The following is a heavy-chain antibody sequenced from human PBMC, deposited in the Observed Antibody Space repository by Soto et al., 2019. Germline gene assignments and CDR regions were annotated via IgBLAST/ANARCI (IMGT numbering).Heavy chain of an antibody. CDR2: IYPGDSDT. V-gene: IGHV5-51*01. D-gene: IGHD3-3*01. J-gene: IGHJ3*02. Sequence: PGESLKISCKGSGYSFTSYWIGWVRQMPGKGLEWMGIIYPGDSDTRYSPSFQGQVTISADKSISTAYLQWSSLKASDTAMYYCARHRITIFGVVTPVDAFDIWGQGTRVTVSS. CDR3: ARHRITIFGVVTPVDAFDI. CDR1: GYSFTSYW.